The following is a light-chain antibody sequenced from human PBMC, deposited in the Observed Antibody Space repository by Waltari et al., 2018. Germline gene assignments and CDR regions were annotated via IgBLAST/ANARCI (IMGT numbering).Light chain of an antibody. CDR2: AVS. V-gene: IGLV2-23*02. J-gene: IGLJ2*01. CDR1: SSDVGNYKR. Sequence: QSALTQPASVSGSPGQSITISCTGTSSDVGNYKRVSWYQQHPGKAPKTMIYAVSKRPPGVSDRCSGSKSGDMASLTISGLQPEDEAEYFCSSYAGSSKGVFGGGTKVTVL. CDR3: SSYAGSSKGV.